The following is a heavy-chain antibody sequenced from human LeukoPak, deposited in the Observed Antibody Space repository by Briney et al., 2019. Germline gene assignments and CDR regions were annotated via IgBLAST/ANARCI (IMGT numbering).Heavy chain of an antibody. J-gene: IGHJ4*02. CDR3: ARVSVRGVFFDY. V-gene: IGHV4-61*08. D-gene: IGHD3-10*01. CDR1: GGSTSSGGYY. Sequence: SETLSLTCTVSGGSTSSGGYYWSWIRQPPGKGLEWIGYIYYSGSTNYNPSLKSRVTISVDTSKNQFSLKLSSVTAADTAVYYCARVSVRGVFFDYWGQGTLVTVSS. CDR2: IYYSGST.